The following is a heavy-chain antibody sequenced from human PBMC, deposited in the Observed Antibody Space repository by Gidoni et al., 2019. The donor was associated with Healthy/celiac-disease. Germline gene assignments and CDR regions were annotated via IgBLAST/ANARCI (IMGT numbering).Heavy chain of an antibody. CDR1: GFTFSSDD. D-gene: IGHD6-19*01. V-gene: IGHV3-23*01. Sequence: EAQLLESGGGLVQPGGSLRLPCAVSGFTFSSDDRSWVRQAAGKGLEWVSAISAEGGGTTYADSVKGRFTISKDESKNTLNLQMNSLRAEDTAVYYCAKARQFWYFDLWGRGTLVTVSS. J-gene: IGHJ2*01. CDR3: AKARQFWYFDL. CDR2: ISAEGGGT.